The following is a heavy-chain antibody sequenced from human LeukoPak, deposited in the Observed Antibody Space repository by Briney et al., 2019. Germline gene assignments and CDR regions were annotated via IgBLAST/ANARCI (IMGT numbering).Heavy chain of an antibody. CDR2: IIPILGIA. CDR1: GGTFSSYA. J-gene: IGHJ4*02. D-gene: IGHD3-10*01. Sequence: GASVKVSCKASGGTFSSYAISWVRQAPGQGLEWMGRIIPILGIANYAQKFQGRVTITADKSTSTAYMELSSLRSEDTAVYYCATWSSGGSGTTNSPSVGYWGQGTLVTVSS. CDR3: ATWSSGGSGTTNSPSVGY. V-gene: IGHV1-69*04.